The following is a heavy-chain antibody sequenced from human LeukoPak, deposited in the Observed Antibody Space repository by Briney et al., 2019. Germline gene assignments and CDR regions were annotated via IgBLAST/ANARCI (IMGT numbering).Heavy chain of an antibody. J-gene: IGHJ6*03. D-gene: IGHD4-17*01. CDR2: IYHSGST. CDR1: GGSISSSNW. V-gene: IGHV4-4*02. CDR3: ARVPLTRHGDYGYYYMDV. Sequence: SGTLSLTCAVSGGSISSSNWWSWVRQPPGKGLEWIGEIYHSGSTNYNPSLRSRVTISVDKSKNQFSLKLSSVTAADTAVYYCARVPLTRHGDYGYYYMDVWGKGTTVTISS.